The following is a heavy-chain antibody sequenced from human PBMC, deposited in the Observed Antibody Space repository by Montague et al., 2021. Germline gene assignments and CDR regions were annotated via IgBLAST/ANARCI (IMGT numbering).Heavy chain of an antibody. CDR3: ARDSPVVEPWVGEHKGAFDI. J-gene: IGHJ3*02. CDR1: GDSTSSYEYY. V-gene: IGHV4-4*07. D-gene: IGHD3-10*01. Sequence: SETLSLTCSVSGDSTSSYEYYWTWIRQPAGRGLEWIGRVYKRGDTNTNPSLRSRLTLSVDTSKNHFSLTLTSVTAATTAVYFCARDSPVVEPWVGEHKGAFDIWGQGTRVTVSS. CDR2: VYKRGDT.